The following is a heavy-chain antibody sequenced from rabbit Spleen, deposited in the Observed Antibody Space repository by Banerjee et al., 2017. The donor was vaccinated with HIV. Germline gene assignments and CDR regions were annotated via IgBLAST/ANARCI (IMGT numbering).Heavy chain of an antibody. J-gene: IGHJ4*01. Sequence: QSLEESGGGLVKPGASLTLTCAASGFSFSRIYYMCWVRQAPGKGLELIACIYTTSGSTWYASWVNGRFTISRSTSLNTVDLQMTSLTAADTATYFCARDLENYAYTSYLGLWGQGTLVTVS. CDR2: IYTTSGST. V-gene: IGHV1S43*01. D-gene: IGHD8-1*01. CDR3: ARDLENYAYTSYLGL. CDR1: GFSFSRIYY.